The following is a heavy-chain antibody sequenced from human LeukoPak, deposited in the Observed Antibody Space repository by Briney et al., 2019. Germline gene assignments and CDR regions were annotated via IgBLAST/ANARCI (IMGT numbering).Heavy chain of an antibody. CDR1: GYTFTSYG. J-gene: IGHJ4*02. CDR2: ISAYNGNT. D-gene: IGHD6-19*01. Sequence: ASVKVSCKASGYTFTSYGISWVRPAPGQGLEWMGWISAYNGNTNYAQKLQGRVTMTTDTSTSTAYMELRSLRSDDTAVYYCARVEGGYSSGWDFDYWGQGTLVTVSS. V-gene: IGHV1-18*01. CDR3: ARVEGGYSSGWDFDY.